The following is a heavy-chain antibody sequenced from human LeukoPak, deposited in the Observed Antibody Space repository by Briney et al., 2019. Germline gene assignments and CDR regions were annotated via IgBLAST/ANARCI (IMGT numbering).Heavy chain of an antibody. CDR3: AMLSIAAAGTY. CDR2: ISDSGST. J-gene: IGHJ4*02. CDR1: GGSISSYY. V-gene: IGHV4-59*12. Sequence: SETLSLTCTVSGGSISSYYWNWIRRPPGKGLEWIGYISDSGSTNYNPALKSRVTISVDTSKNQFSLKLSSVTAADTAVYYCAMLSIAAAGTYWGQGTLVTVSS. D-gene: IGHD6-13*01.